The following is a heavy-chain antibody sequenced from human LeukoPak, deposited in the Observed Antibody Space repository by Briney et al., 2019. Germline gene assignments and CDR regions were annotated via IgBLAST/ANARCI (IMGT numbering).Heavy chain of an antibody. V-gene: IGHV4-34*01. D-gene: IGHD3-22*01. CDR3: ARGSYYDSSGYYFYYYYGMDG. Sequence: SETLSLTCTVSGGSISSYYWSWIRQPPGKGLEWIGEINHSGSTNYNPSLKSRVTISVDTSKNQFSLKLSSVTAADTAVYYCARGSYYDSSGYYFYYYYGMDGWGQGTTVTVSS. CDR1: GGSISSYY. CDR2: INHSGST. J-gene: IGHJ6*02.